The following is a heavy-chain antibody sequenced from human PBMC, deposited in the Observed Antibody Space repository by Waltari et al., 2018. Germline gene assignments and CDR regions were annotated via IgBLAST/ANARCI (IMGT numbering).Heavy chain of an antibody. CDR3: ARDMTEKYTDAFDI. V-gene: IGHV3-30*01. D-gene: IGHD3-16*01. J-gene: IGHJ3*02. Sequence: QVQLVESGGGVVQPGRSLRLSCAASGFTFSSYAMPWVRQAPGKGLEWVAVISYDGSNKYYADSVKGRFTISRDNSKNTLYLQMNSLRAEDTAVYYCARDMTEKYTDAFDIWGQGTMVTVSS. CDR1: GFTFSSYA. CDR2: ISYDGSNK.